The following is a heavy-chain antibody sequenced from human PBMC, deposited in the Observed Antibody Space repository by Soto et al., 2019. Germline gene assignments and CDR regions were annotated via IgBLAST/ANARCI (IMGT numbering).Heavy chain of an antibody. CDR3: ARVLRGSSWFQIDY. D-gene: IGHD6-13*01. Sequence: PXGSLGLSCAASGFTFSSYGMHGVRQAPGKGLEWVAVIWYDGSNKYYADSVKGRFTISRDNSKNTLYLQMNSLRAEDTAVYYCARVLRGSSWFQIDYWGQGTLVTVSS. CDR1: GFTFSSYG. V-gene: IGHV3-33*01. J-gene: IGHJ4*02. CDR2: IWYDGSNK.